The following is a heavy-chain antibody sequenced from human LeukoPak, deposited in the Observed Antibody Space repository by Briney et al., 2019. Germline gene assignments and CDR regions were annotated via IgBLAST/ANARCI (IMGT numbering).Heavy chain of an antibody. D-gene: IGHD1-26*01. CDR3: ARGAVGATTGGSFDY. CDR1: GFTVSSNY. Sequence: GGSLRLSCAASGFTVSSNYMTWVRQAPGKGLDWVSVIYSGGSTYYADSVKGRFTISRDNSMNTLHLQMSSLRAEDTAVYYCARGAVGATTGGSFDYWGQGTLVTVSS. CDR2: IYSGGST. J-gene: IGHJ4*02. V-gene: IGHV3-53*01.